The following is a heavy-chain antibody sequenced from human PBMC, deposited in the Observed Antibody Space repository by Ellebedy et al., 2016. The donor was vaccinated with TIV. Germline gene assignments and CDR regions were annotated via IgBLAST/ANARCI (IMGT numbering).Heavy chain of an antibody. Sequence: GEFLKISCAASGFTLSSYWMSWVRQAPGKGLEWVANINQDGSEKYYVDSVKGRFSISRDNAKNSLYLQMNSLRAEDTAVYYCARAVGGSSSLWGQGTLVTVSS. J-gene: IGHJ4*02. CDR1: GFTLSSYW. CDR3: ARAVGGSSSL. D-gene: IGHD6-13*01. V-gene: IGHV3-7*03. CDR2: INQDGSEK.